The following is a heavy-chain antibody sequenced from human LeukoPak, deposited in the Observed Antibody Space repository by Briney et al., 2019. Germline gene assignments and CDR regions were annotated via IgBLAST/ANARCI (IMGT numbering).Heavy chain of an antibody. J-gene: IGHJ3*02. CDR2: IYYSGST. Sequence: PSEPLSLTWTASGGSISSSSYYWGWIRQPPGKGLEWIGSIYYSGSTYYNPSLKSRVTISVDTSKNQFSLKLSSVTAADTAVYYCARYYDFWGGYYSDAFDIWGQGTMVTVSS. CDR1: GGSISSSSYY. CDR3: ARYYDFWGGYYSDAFDI. D-gene: IGHD3-3*01. V-gene: IGHV4-39*01.